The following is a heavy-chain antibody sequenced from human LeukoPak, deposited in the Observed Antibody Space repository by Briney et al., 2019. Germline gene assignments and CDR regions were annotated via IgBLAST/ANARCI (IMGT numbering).Heavy chain of an antibody. J-gene: IGHJ5*02. CDR3: PRQARDRSQGVCSFDP. CDR2: ISPGDSDT. D-gene: IGHD3-22*01. CDR1: GYSSTSYW. V-gene: IGHV5-51*01. Sequence: GAPLKFSGKGPGYSSTSYWIGWVRQMPGKGLEWLGIISPGDSDTKYRPSFQGQVTISADKSIRTAYLRWRSLKASDTCVYNSPRQARDRSQGVCSFDPWGQGTLGTVSS.